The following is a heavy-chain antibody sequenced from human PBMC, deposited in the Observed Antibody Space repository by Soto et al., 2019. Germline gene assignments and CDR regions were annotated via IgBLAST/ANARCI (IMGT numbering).Heavy chain of an antibody. CDR1: GGTFSSYA. CDR2: IIPIFGTA. D-gene: IGHD3-22*01. J-gene: IGHJ6*02. V-gene: IGHV1-69*01. CDR3: ASRLPNRASSGTQYYYYYGIDV. Sequence: QGQLVQSGAEVNKPGSSVQFSCKASGGTFSSYAISWVRQPPGQGLEWMGGIIPIFGTANYAQKFQGRVTITADESTSTAYLDLSSLRSEDTAVYYCASRLPNRASSGTQYYYYYGIDVWGQGTTVTVSS.